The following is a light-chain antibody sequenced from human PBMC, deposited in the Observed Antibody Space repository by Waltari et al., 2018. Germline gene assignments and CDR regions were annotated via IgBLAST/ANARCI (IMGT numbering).Light chain of an antibody. CDR3: QQFGGSPKYT. V-gene: IGKV3-20*01. J-gene: IGKJ2*01. CDR2: GIS. CDR1: QFISNNY. Sequence: IVLTQSPGTLSLSPGERATLSCRASQFISNNYLAWYQAKPGQAPRLLIYGISHRATGIPDRFSGGGSGTDFTLTISRLEPEDFAVYYCQQFGGSPKYTFGQGTKLEIK.